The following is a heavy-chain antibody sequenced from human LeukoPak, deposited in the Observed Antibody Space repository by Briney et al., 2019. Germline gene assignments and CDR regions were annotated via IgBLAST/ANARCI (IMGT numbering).Heavy chain of an antibody. J-gene: IGHJ4*02. Sequence: PSETLSLTCTVSGGSMNSYYWSWLRQPPGEGPEWIGYTTYSGATNYNPSLKSRVTISVDTSKNHFSLKLSSVTAADTAVYYCARGAGWWSHWGQGTLVTVSS. CDR1: GGSMNSYY. CDR3: ARGAGWWSH. D-gene: IGHD6-19*01. V-gene: IGHV4-59*01. CDR2: TTYSGAT.